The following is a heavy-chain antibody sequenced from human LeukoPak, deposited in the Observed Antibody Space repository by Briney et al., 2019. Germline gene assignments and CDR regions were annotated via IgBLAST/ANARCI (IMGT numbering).Heavy chain of an antibody. CDR3: ARERTSVAEYFQH. J-gene: IGHJ1*01. Sequence: SETLSLTCAVSGGSLSSSNWWSWVRPPPGKGLEWIGEIYHSGSTNYNPSLKSRVTISVDKSKNQFSLKLSSVTAADTAVYYCARERTSVAEYFQHWGQGTLVTVSS. D-gene: IGHD1-14*01. V-gene: IGHV4-4*02. CDR2: IYHSGST. CDR1: GGSLSSSNW.